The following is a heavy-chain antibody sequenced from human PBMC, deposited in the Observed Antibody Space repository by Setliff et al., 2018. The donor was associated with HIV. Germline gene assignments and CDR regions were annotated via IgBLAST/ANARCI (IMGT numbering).Heavy chain of an antibody. D-gene: IGHD6-13*01. V-gene: IGHV3-21*04. CDR1: GFAFSTYS. J-gene: IGHJ4*02. CDR3: ARGSKAAAGPPDF. Sequence: GGSLRLSCEASGFAFSTYSMNWVRQAPGKGLEWVSSISSSSRSKYYADSVKGRFTISRDNAKNSLYLQMNGLRAEDTALYYCARGSKAAAGPPDFWGQGTLVTVSS. CDR2: ISSSSRSK.